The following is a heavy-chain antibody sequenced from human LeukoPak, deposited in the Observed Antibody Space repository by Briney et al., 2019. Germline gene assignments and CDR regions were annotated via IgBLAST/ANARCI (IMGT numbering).Heavy chain of an antibody. D-gene: IGHD1-20*01. J-gene: IGHJ4*02. CDR3: ARTSTSRRNWNF. Sequence: PSETLSLTCAVYGGSFSGYYWSWIRQPPGKGLEWIGEINHSGSTNYNPSLKSRVTISVDTSKNQFSLKLSSVTAADTAVYYCARTSTSRRNWNFWGQGTLVTVSS. CDR2: INHSGST. CDR1: GGSFSGYY. V-gene: IGHV4-34*01.